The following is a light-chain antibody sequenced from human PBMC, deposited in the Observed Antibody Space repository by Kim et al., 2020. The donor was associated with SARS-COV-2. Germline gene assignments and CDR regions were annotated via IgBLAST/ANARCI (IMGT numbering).Light chain of an antibody. J-gene: IGKJ4*01. CDR2: GAS. Sequence: APGERGALSCRGGQSVSSSYLAWYQQKPGQAPRLLIYGASSRATGIPDRFSGSGSGTDFTLTISRLEPEDFAVYYCQQYGSSPLTFGGGTKVDIK. CDR3: QQYGSSPLT. V-gene: IGKV3-20*01. CDR1: QSVSSSY.